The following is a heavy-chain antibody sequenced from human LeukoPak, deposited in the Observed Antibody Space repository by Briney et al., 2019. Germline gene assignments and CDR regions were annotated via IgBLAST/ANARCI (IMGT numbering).Heavy chain of an antibody. CDR1: GFTFSSYA. D-gene: IGHD3-22*01. J-gene: IGHJ4*02. Sequence: GGSLRLSCAASGFTFSSYAMSWVRQAPGKGLEWVPAISGSGGSTYYADSVKGRFTISRDNSKNTLYLQMNSLRAEDTAVYYCAKDETYDSSGYYYPRPSDHWGQGTLVTVSS. CDR2: ISGSGGST. CDR3: AKDETYDSSGYYYPRPSDH. V-gene: IGHV3-23*01.